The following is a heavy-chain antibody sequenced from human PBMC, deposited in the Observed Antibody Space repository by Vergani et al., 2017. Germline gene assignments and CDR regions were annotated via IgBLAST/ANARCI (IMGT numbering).Heavy chain of an antibody. V-gene: IGHV1-46*01. CDR2: INPSDGNT. J-gene: IGHJ6*04. CDR1: GYTFISYY. Sequence: QVQLVQSGAEVKKPGASVKVSCKASGYTFISYYMHWVRQAPGQGLECMGVINPSDGNTNYVQTFQGSITMTRDTSTSTVYMELGNLRSDDTAVYYCARGGEAYWAYYDFWMDVWGKGTTVTVSS. D-gene: IGHD3-3*01. CDR3: ARGGEAYWAYYDFWMDV.